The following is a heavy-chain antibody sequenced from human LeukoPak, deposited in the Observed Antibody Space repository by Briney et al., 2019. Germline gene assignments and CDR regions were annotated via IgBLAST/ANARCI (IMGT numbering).Heavy chain of an antibody. CDR1: GYSFTTDW. Sequence: GESLKISCKGFGYSFTTDWIGWVRQMPGKGLEWMGIIYPGDSDTKYSPSFRGQVTISADKSIRTAYLQWSSLKASDTAMYYCARSCTSTNCYLTDAFDISGQGTMVTVSS. D-gene: IGHD2-2*01. CDR2: IYPGDSDT. CDR3: ARSCTSTNCYLTDAFDI. J-gene: IGHJ3*02. V-gene: IGHV5-51*01.